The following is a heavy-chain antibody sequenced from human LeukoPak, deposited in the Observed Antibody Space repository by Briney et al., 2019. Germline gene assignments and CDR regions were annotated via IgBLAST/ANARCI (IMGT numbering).Heavy chain of an antibody. CDR2: ISYDGSNQ. CDR1: GFIFSACA. CDR3: ARVLRYYDSSGYVDY. J-gene: IGHJ4*02. Sequence: PGRSLRLSCVASGFIFSACAMHWVRQAPGKGLEWVAVISYDGSNQYYADSVKGRFTISRDNSKNTLYLQMNSLRAEDTAVYYCARVLRYYDSSGYVDYWGQGTLVTVSS. V-gene: IGHV3-30-3*01. D-gene: IGHD3-22*01.